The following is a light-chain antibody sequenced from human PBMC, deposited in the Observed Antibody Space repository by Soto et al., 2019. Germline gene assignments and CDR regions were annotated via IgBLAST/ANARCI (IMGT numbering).Light chain of an antibody. CDR1: QSVSIY. J-gene: IGKJ5*01. Sequence: EIVMTQSPATLSVSPGDRATLSCRASQSVSIYLAWYQQKPGQAPRLLIYAASNGATGTPARFSGSGSGTDFTLTISSLEPEDFAVYYCQQRSNWPVFGQGTRLEIK. CDR3: QQRSNWPV. V-gene: IGKV3-11*01. CDR2: AAS.